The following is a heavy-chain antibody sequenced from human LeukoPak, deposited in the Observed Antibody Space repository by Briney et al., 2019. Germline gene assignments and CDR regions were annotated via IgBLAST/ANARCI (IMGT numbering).Heavy chain of an antibody. CDR2: INHGGTT. V-gene: IGHV4-34*01. Sequence: KPSETLSLTCGVYGGSFSDYYWSWIRQPPGKGLEWIGEINHGGTTNYNPSLKSRVTISADASKRQFSLKLISVTAADTAVYYCARGRGTVTKGPYYFDYWGQGTLVTVSS. J-gene: IGHJ4*02. D-gene: IGHD4-17*01. CDR1: GGSFSDYY. CDR3: ARGRGTVTKGPYYFDY.